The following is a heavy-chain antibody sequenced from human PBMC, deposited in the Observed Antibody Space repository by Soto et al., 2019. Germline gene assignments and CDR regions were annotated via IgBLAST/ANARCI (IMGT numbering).Heavy chain of an antibody. CDR2: VYHTGDT. J-gene: IGHJ5*02. Sequence: SETLSLTCGVSGGTVASSHWWSWVRQSPGRGLEWIGNVYHTGDTNFNPSLQSRVTFSVDKSNNQFSLRLTSVTAADTAVSFCAREIVTAGGNNYFDPWGPGTLVTVSS. CDR3: AREIVTAGGNNYFDP. D-gene: IGHD2-21*02. CDR1: GGTVASSHW. V-gene: IGHV4-4*02.